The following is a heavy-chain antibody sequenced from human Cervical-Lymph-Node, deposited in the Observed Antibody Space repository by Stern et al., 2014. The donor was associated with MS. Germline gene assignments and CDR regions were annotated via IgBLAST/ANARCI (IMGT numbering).Heavy chain of an antibody. CDR1: GFNLRDYW. V-gene: IGHV3-7*01. CDR2: IKQDGNEK. J-gene: IGHJ6*02. Sequence: EVQLVESGGDLVQPGGSLRLSCAASGFNLRDYWMTWVRQAPGKGLEWVANIKQDGNEKYYVDSVKGRFTISRDNAKNSLFLQMNNLRVEDTAVYYCARDSRPLLHYYGSRGLDVWGQGTTVTVSS. D-gene: IGHD3-10*01. CDR3: ARDSRPLLHYYGSRGLDV.